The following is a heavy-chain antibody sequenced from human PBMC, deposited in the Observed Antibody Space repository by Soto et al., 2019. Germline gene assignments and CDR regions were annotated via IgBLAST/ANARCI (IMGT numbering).Heavy chain of an antibody. CDR2: ISSCGST. CDR1: GGSISSGGDY. J-gene: IGHJ5*02. V-gene: IGHV4-31*03. D-gene: IGHD3-10*01. Sequence: QVQLQQSGPGLVKPSQTLSLTCTVSGGSISSGGDYWSWIRQHPGKGLEWVGFISSCGSTFYTPSRRSRATISVDKSKNQISLKLPSVTAADTAVYYCARAHGSGSYAWFDQWGQGTLVPVS. CDR3: ARAHGSGSYAWFDQ.